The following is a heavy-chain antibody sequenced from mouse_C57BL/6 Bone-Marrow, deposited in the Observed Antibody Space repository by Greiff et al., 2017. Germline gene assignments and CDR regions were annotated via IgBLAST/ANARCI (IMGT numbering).Heavy chain of an antibody. D-gene: IGHD2-3*01. CDR2: IDPTSGGT. Sequence: QVHVKQPGAELVKPGASVKLSCKASGYTFTSYWMHWVKQRPGRGLEWIGRIDPTSGGTKYNEKFKSKATLTVAKPSSTAYMQLSSLTSEDSAFYYCARVRLLQYCDVWGTGTTVTVSS. CDR3: ARVRLLQYCDV. CDR1: GYTFTSYW. V-gene: IGHV1-72*01. J-gene: IGHJ1*03.